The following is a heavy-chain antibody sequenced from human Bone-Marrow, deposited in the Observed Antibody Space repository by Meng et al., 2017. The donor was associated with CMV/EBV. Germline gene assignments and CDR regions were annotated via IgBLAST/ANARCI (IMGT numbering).Heavy chain of an antibody. V-gene: IGHV3-30*02. Sequence: GESLKISCAASGFRFDDCGMHWVRQTPGKGLEWVAFVRHDGTNKFYAASVKGRFTISRDNSKSTVYLQMNSLRPEDSALYYCAKDLLLFGGPNAYFDQWGQGTLVIVSS. CDR1: GFRFDDCG. CDR2: VRHDGTNK. D-gene: IGHD3-16*01. J-gene: IGHJ4*02. CDR3: AKDLLLFGGPNAYFDQ.